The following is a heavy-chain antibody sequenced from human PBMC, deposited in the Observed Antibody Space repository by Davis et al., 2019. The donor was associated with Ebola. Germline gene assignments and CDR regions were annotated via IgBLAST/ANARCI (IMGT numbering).Heavy chain of an antibody. CDR1: GGSISSSSYH. CDR2: IYYSGST. Sequence: SETLSLTCTVPGGSISSSSYHWGWIRQPPGKGLEWIGYIYYSGSTNYNPSLKSRVTISVDTSKNQFSLKLSSVTAADTAVYYCARILKGSTMVRGVIRYNGMDVWGKGTTVTVSS. CDR3: ARILKGSTMVRGVIRYNGMDV. D-gene: IGHD3-10*01. V-gene: IGHV4-61*05. J-gene: IGHJ6*04.